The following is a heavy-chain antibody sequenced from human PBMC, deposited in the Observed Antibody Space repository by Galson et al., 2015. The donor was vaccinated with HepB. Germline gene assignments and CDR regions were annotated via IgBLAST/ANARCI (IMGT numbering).Heavy chain of an antibody. CDR1: GFAFTSYG. D-gene: IGHD2-21*01. V-gene: IGHV3-23*01. CDR2: LRGSGGDP. CDR3: AKVMKENTDSTWFDL. J-gene: IGHJ5*02. Sequence: SLRLSCAASGFAFTSYGMSWVRQAPGKGLEWFSALRGSGGDPKYADSVKGRFTISRDNSQHTLYLQMNSLRVEDTGVYYCAKVMKENTDSTWFDLWGQGTLVTVSS.